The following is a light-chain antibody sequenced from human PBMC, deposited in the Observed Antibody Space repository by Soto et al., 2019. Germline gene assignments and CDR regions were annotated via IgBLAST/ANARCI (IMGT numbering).Light chain of an antibody. CDR1: SSDVGGYDY. V-gene: IGLV2-14*03. J-gene: IGLJ2*01. CDR2: DVN. Sequence: QSALTQPASVSGSPGQSITISCTGTSSDVGGYDYVSWYQQHPGKAPRLMIYDVNNRPSGVSNRFSGSKPGNTASLTISGLQAEDEADYYCNSYSTSSTPLVFGGGTKLTVL. CDR3: NSYSTSSTPLV.